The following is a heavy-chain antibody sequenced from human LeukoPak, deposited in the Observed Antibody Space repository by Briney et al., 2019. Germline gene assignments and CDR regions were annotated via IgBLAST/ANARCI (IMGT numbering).Heavy chain of an antibody. D-gene: IGHD5-18*01. CDR2: INHSGST. CDR3: ARCRREYSYGIYYYYYMVV. Sequence: PSETLSLTCAVYGGSFRGYYWCWIRQPPGKGLEWIGEINHSGSTNYNPSLKSRVTISVDTSKNQFSLKLSSVTAADTAVYYCARCRREYSYGIYYYYYMVVWGKGTTVTVSS. V-gene: IGHV4-34*01. CDR1: GGSFRGYY. J-gene: IGHJ6*03.